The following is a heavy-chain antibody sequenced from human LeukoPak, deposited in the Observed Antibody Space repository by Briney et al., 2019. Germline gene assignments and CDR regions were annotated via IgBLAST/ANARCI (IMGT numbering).Heavy chain of an antibody. CDR1: GFTFSSYS. D-gene: IGHD2-2*01. CDR3: ARDRIVVVPAAILGWFDP. Sequence: GGSLRLSCAASGFTFSSYSMNWVRQAPGKGLEWVSSISSSSSYIYYAESVKGRFTISRDNAKNSLYLQMNSLRAEDTAVYYCARDRIVVVPAAILGWFDPWGQGTLVTVSS. V-gene: IGHV3-21*01. CDR2: ISSSSSYI. J-gene: IGHJ5*02.